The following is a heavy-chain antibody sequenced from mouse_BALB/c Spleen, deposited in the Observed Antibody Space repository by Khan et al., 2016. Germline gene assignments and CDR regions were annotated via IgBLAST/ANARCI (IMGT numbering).Heavy chain of an antibody. J-gene: IGHJ4*01. V-gene: IGHV1-9*01. CDR2: ILPGSGYS. Sequence: QVQLQQSGAELMKPGASVKISCKATGYTFSNYWNEWVKQRPGHGLAWIGDILPGSGYSNSNENFKGKATFTADASYNTAYMQLISLTSDDSAVYFCARAVYSMDYWCQGASVTVSS. D-gene: IGHD6-1*01. CDR3: ARAVYSMDY. CDR1: GYTFSNYW.